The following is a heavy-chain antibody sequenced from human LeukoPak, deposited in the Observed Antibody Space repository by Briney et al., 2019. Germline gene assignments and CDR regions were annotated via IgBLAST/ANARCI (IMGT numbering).Heavy chain of an antibody. CDR3: ASAMLGFDSSGYYTSDYFEN. J-gene: IGHJ4*02. CDR2: ISSSGNTR. D-gene: IGHD3-22*01. CDR1: EMMFSRYE. Sequence: QPGGSLRLSCAASEMMFSRYEMNWVRQAPGKGLEWLSYISSSGNTRHYADAVKGRFTISRDNAKKSVHLEMNSLRAGDTAIYYCASAMLGFDSSGYYTSDYFENWGQGTLVTVSS. V-gene: IGHV3-48*03.